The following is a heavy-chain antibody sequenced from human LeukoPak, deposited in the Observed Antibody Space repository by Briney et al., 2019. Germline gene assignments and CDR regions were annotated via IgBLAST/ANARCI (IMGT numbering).Heavy chain of an antibody. CDR2: MSGSGDTT. CDR1: GFTFSSYA. D-gene: IGHD6-13*01. CDR3: AKDTLRRLAAARLRGPNWFDP. Sequence: GGSLRLSCAASGFTFSSYAMSWVRQAPGKGLEWVSSMSGSGDTTEYAASVKGRFTISRDNAKKTLYLEMNSLRAEDTAVYYCAKDTLRRLAAARLRGPNWFDPWGQGTLVTVSS. V-gene: IGHV3-23*01. J-gene: IGHJ5*02.